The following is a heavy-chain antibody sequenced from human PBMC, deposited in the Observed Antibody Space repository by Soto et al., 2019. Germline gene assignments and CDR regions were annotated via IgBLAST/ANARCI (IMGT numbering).Heavy chain of an antibody. CDR3: ARTACESITCSHYFHYGMDV. Sequence: ASVKVSCKASGYTFTSYAMHWVRQAPGQRLEWMGWINAGNGNTKYSQKFQGRVTITADTPTSTAYMELGGLRSEDTAIYYCARTACESITCSHYFHYGMDVWGQGTTVTVSS. V-gene: IGHV1-3*01. D-gene: IGHD2-2*01. CDR2: INAGNGNT. J-gene: IGHJ6*02. CDR1: GYTFTSYA.